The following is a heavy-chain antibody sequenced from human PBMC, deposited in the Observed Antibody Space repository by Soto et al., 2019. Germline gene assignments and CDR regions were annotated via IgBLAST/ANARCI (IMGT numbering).Heavy chain of an antibody. CDR2: MNPNSGNT. V-gene: IGHV1-8*01. J-gene: IGHJ6*03. CDR3: ARAGKSTVTTGIPEFQYYYYMDV. CDR1: GYTFTSYD. D-gene: IGHD4-17*01. Sequence: GASVKVSCKASGYTFTSYDINWVGQATGQGLEWMGWMNPNSGNTGYAQKFQGRVTMTRNTSISTAYMELSSLRSEDTAVYYCARAGKSTVTTGIPEFQYYYYMDVWGKGTTVTVSS.